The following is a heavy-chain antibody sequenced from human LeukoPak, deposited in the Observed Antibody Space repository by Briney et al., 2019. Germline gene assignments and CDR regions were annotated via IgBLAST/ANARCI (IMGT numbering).Heavy chain of an antibody. D-gene: IGHD3-22*01. CDR1: GGSISSYY. J-gene: IGHJ4*02. V-gene: IGHV4-59*01. CDR3: AREGSGYYPLYYFDY. CDR2: IYYSGST. Sequence: PSETLSLTCTVSGGSISSYYWSWIRQPPGKGLEWIGYIYYSGSTNYNPSLKSRGTISVDTSKNQFSLKLSSVTAADTAVYYCAREGSGYYPLYYFDYWGQGTLVTVSS.